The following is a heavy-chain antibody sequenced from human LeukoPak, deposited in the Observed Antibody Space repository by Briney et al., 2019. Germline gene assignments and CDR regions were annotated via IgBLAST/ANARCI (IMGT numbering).Heavy chain of an antibody. CDR3: ARSRGNRPLDY. D-gene: IGHD1-14*01. J-gene: IGHJ4*02. CDR1: GFTFSSYS. CDR2: ISSSSSTI. Sequence: GGSLRLSCAASGFTFSSYSMNWVRQAPGKGLEWVSYISSSSSTIYYADSVKGRFTISRDNAKNSLYLQMNSLRAEDTAVYYCARSRGNRPLDYWGQETLVTVSS. V-gene: IGHV3-48*04.